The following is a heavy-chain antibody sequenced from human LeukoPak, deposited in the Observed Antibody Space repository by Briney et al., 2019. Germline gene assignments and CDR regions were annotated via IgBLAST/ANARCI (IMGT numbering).Heavy chain of an antibody. CDR1: GYTFTSYY. J-gene: IGHJ6*02. CDR3: ARAFPSPGYCSGGSCYSGMLYYYYGMDV. V-gene: IGHV1-46*01. D-gene: IGHD2-15*01. Sequence: ASVKVSCKASGYTFTSYYMHWVRQAPGQGLEWMGIINPSGGSTSYAQKFQGRVTMTRDTSTSTVYMELSSLRSEDTAVYYCARAFPSPGYCSGGSCYSGMLYYYYGMDVWGQGTTVTVSS. CDR2: INPSGGST.